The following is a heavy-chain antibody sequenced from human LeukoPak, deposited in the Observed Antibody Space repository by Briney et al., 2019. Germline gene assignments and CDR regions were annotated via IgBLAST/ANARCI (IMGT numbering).Heavy chain of an antibody. CDR3: AREALEWSPPDI. V-gene: IGHV3-23*01. J-gene: IGHJ3*02. CDR2: ISGSGGST. Sequence: GGSLRLSCVASGFTFSTYGMSWVRQAPGKGLEWVSAISGSGGSTYYADSVKGRFTISRDNSKNTLYLQMNNMRTEDTAVYYCAREALEWSPPDIWGQGTTVTVSS. D-gene: IGHD3-3*01. CDR1: GFTFSTYG.